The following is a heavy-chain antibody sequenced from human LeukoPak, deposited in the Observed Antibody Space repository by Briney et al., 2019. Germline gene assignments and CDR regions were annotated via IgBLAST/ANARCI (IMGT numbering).Heavy chain of an antibody. D-gene: IGHD2-15*01. CDR3: ARGRGGKYCSGGSCYSYDYYYYYMDV. Sequence: GASVKVSCKASGYTFTSYDINWVRQATGQGLEWMGWMNPNSGNTGYAQKFQGRVTITADKSTSTAYMELSSLRSEDTAVYYCARGRGGKYCSGGSCYSYDYYYYYMDVWGKGTTVTVSS. J-gene: IGHJ6*03. CDR2: MNPNSGNT. CDR1: GYTFTSYD. V-gene: IGHV1-8*01.